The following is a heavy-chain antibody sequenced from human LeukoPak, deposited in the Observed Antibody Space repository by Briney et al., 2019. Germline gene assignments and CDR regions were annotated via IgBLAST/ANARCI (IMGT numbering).Heavy chain of an antibody. D-gene: IGHD3-10*01. J-gene: IGHJ5*02. V-gene: IGHV4-4*09. Sequence: KPSENLSLTCTVSGGSISSYYWSWIRQPPGKGLEWIGYIYTSGNTNYNPSLKGRVTISGDTSKNQFSLKLSSVTAADTAVYYCARHLHSDGSGSYLNWLDPWGQGTLVTVSS. CDR1: GGSISSYY. CDR2: IYTSGNT. CDR3: ARHLHSDGSGSYLNWLDP.